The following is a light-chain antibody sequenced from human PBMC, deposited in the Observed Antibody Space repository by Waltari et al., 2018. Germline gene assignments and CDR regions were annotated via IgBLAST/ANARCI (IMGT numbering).Light chain of an antibody. V-gene: IGKV2-28*01. CDR3: MQGLQTPLT. Sequence: DIVMTQSPLSLLVTPGEPVSISCGSGQSLVLSNGNNYLQWYLQKPVQSPQLLIYFASNRASVVPDRFSGSGSGTDFTLKISRVEAEDVGVYYCMQGLQTPLTFCGGTSVEIK. J-gene: IGKJ4*01. CDR2: FAS. CDR1: QSLVLSNGNNY.